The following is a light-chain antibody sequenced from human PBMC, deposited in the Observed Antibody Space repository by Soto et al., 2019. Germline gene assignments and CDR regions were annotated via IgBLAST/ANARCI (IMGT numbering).Light chain of an antibody. CDR2: GAS. V-gene: IGKV3-15*01. Sequence: EIVLTLSPATLSVSPGERTTLSCRASQSVSSNLAWYQQKPGQAPMLLIYGASTRATGIPARFSGSGSGTEFTLTFSSLQSEDFAVYYCQQRSNWPPTFGQGTRLEIK. CDR3: QQRSNWPPT. J-gene: IGKJ5*01. CDR1: QSVSSN.